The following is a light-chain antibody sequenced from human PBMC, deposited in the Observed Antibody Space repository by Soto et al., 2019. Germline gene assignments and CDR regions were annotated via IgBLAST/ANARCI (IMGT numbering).Light chain of an antibody. J-gene: IGKJ1*01. CDR3: QQYGASPET. V-gene: IGKV3-20*01. CDR1: QSVSSAY. Sequence: EIVLTQCPGTLSLSPGGRATLSCRASQSVSSAYLAWYQQKPGQAPRLLIYNVSRRATGIPDRFSGSGSGTDFTLTVSRLEPEDFAVYYCQQYGASPETFGQGTKVDIK. CDR2: NVS.